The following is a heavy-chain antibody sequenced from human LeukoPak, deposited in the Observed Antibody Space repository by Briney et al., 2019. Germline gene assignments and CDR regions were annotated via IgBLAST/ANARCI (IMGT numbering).Heavy chain of an antibody. Sequence: PSETLSLTCAVYGGSFSGYYWSWIRQPPGKGLEWIGEINHGGSTNYNPSLKSRVTISVDTSKNQFSLKLRSVPAADTAVYYCARGRNYDYVWGSYRYTGGPFDYWGQGTLVTVSS. J-gene: IGHJ4*02. CDR1: GGSFSGYY. V-gene: IGHV4-34*01. CDR3: ARGRNYDYVWGSYRYTGGPFDY. CDR2: INHGGST. D-gene: IGHD3-16*02.